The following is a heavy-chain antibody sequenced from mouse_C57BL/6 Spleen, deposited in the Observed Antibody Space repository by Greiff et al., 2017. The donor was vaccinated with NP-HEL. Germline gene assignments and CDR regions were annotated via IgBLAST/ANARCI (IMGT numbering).Heavy chain of an antibody. Sequence: VQLQQSGAELVMPGASVKLSCKASGYTFTSYWMHWVKQRPGQGLEWIGEIDPSDSYTNYNQKFKGKSTLTVDKSSSTAYMQLSSLTSEDSAVYYCALQATFAYWGQGTLVTVSA. V-gene: IGHV1-69*01. CDR3: ALQATFAY. CDR2: IDPSDSYT. D-gene: IGHD3-2*02. CDR1: GYTFTSYW. J-gene: IGHJ3*01.